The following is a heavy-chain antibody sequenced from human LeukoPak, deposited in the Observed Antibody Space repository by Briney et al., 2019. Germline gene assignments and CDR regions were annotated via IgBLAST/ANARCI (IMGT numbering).Heavy chain of an antibody. CDR1: GGTFSSYA. V-gene: IGHV1-69*04. D-gene: IGHD3-22*01. CDR3: ASPVREYYYDSSGYHDRFDY. J-gene: IGHJ4*02. CDR2: IIPILGIA. Sequence: SVKVSCKASGGTFSSYAISWVRQAPGQGLEWMGRIIPILGIANYAQKFQGRVTITADKSTSTAYMELSSLRSEDTAVYYCASPVREYYYDSSGYHDRFDYWGQGTLVTVSS.